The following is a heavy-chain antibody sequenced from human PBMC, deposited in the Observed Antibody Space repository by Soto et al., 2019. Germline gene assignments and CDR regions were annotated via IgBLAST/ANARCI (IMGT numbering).Heavy chain of an antibody. J-gene: IGHJ4*02. CDR3: ARALDIKNNLCFDY. Sequence: QVQLQESGPGLVKPSQTLSLTCTFSGGSISGGGYYGSWFRQHPGKGLEWIGYIYSSGSTYYNPSLKSRVTISVDTSKNQFSLKLSSVTAADTAVYYCARALDIKNNLCFDYWGQGTLVTVSS. V-gene: IGHV4-31*03. CDR2: IYSSGST. CDR1: GGSISGGGYY. D-gene: IGHD3-9*01.